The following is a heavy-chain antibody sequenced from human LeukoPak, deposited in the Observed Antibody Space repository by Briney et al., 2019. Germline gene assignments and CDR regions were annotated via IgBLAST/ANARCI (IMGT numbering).Heavy chain of an antibody. V-gene: IGHV3-21*01. CDR1: GFTFSSYS. CDR2: ISSSSSYI. Sequence: GGSLRLSCAASGFTFSSYSVNWVRQAPGKGLEWVSSISSSSSYIYYADSVKGRFTISRDNAKNSLYLQMNSLRAEDTAVYYCARDDCSGGSCYTDYWGQGTLVTVSS. D-gene: IGHD2-15*01. J-gene: IGHJ4*02. CDR3: ARDDCSGGSCYTDY.